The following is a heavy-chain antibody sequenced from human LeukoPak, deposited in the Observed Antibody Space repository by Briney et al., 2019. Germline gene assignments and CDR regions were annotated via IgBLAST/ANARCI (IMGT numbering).Heavy chain of an antibody. D-gene: IGHD6-13*01. Sequence: ASVKVSCKASEYTFTGYYMHWVRQAPGQGLEGMGRINPNSGGTNYAQKFQGRVTMTRDTSISTAYMELSRLRSDDTAVYYCARDTGIAAGLWGQGTLVTVSS. J-gene: IGHJ4*02. CDR3: ARDTGIAAGL. CDR1: EYTFTGYY. CDR2: INPNSGGT. V-gene: IGHV1-2*06.